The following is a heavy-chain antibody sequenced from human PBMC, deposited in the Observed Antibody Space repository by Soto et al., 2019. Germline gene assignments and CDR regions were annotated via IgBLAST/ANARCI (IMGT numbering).Heavy chain of an antibody. CDR1: GYTFTSYD. V-gene: IGHV1-8*01. Sequence: QVQLVQSGAEVKKPGASVKVSCKASGYTFTSYDINWVRQATGQGLERIGWMSPKTGNTGYAQKFQGRVTMTRNPSISTAYMELSSLTSEDTAVYYCTRGPPDWGFDYWGHGTLVPVSS. D-gene: IGHD7-27*01. CDR3: TRGPPDWGFDY. J-gene: IGHJ4*01. CDR2: MSPKTGNT.